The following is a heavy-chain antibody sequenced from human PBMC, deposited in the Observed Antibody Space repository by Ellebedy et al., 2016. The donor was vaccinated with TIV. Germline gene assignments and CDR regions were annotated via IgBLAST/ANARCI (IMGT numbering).Heavy chain of an antibody. D-gene: IGHD6-19*01. CDR3: ARVRRGSSGMDV. CDR2: VNPDSGGT. J-gene: IGHJ6*02. CDR1: GYTFTANY. Sequence: ASVKVSCKASGYTFTANYIHWVRQAPGQGLEWMGWVNPDSGGTNSAQKFQGRVTMTRDTSVSTAYMELSRLESDDTAVYYCARVRRGSSGMDVWGQGTAVTVS. V-gene: IGHV1-2*02.